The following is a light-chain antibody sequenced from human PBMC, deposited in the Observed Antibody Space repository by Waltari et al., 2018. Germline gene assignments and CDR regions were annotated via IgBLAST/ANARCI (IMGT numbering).Light chain of an antibody. CDR1: QSVSSY. CDR3: QQRSNWPPT. V-gene: IGKV3-11*01. J-gene: IGKJ4*01. CDR2: DAS. Sequence: EIVLTQSPATLSLSPGERATLSCRASQSVSSYLAWYQQKPGQAPRLLIYDASNRATGIPARFSGSGSGTCFTLTISSLEPEDFAVYYCQQRSNWPPTFGGGTNVEIK.